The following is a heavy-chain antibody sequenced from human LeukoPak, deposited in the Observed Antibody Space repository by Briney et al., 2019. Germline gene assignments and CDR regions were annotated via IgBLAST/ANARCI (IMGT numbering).Heavy chain of an antibody. V-gene: IGHV3-48*04. CDR1: GFNFSSYS. CDR3: ARSPDGDYVWGIYRNDAFDI. D-gene: IGHD3-16*02. Sequence: GGSLRLSCAASGFNFSSYSMNWVRQAPGKGLEWVSYISSSSSTIYHADSVKGRFTSSRDNAKNSLYLQMNSLRAEDTAVYYCARSPDGDYVWGIYRNDAFDIWGQGTMVTVSS. CDR2: ISSSSSTI. J-gene: IGHJ3*02.